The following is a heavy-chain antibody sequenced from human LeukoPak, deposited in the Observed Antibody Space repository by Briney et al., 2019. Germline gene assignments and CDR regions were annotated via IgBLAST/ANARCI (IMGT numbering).Heavy chain of an antibody. V-gene: IGHV4-59*08. CDR2: IYYSGST. CDR1: GGSISSYY. D-gene: IGHD6-19*01. CDR3: ARRAYSSGWYPGDWYFDL. Sequence: TSETLSLTCTVSGGSISSYYWSWIRQPPGKGLEWIGYIYYSGSTNYNPSLKSRVTISVDTSKNQFSLKLSSVTAADTAVYYCARRAYSSGWYPGDWYFDLWGRGTLVTVSS. J-gene: IGHJ2*01.